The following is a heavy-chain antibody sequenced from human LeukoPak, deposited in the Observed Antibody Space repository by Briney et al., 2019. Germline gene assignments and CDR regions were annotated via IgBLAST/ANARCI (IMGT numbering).Heavy chain of an antibody. CDR3: AKDILRTGVDAFDI. CDR2: IYNGGST. V-gene: IGHV3-53*05. D-gene: IGHD2-15*01. CDR1: GFTVSNNY. Sequence: GGSLRLSCAASGFTVSNNYMSWVRQAPGKGLEWVSVIYNGGSTYYADSVKGRFTISRDNSKNSLYLQMNSLRTEDTALYYCAKDILRTGVDAFDIWGQGTMVTVSS. J-gene: IGHJ3*02.